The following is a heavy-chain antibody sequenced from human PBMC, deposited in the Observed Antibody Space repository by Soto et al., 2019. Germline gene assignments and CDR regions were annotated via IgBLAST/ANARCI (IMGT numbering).Heavy chain of an antibody. V-gene: IGHV4-59*01. CDR2: VDYTGNT. CDR1: GGSISNYY. J-gene: IGHJ4*02. CDR3: ATSYGNAWYTF. Sequence: SSETLSLTCILSGGSISNYYWSWIRQSPGKGLEWIGYVDYTGNTNFKYNPSLKSRLTISVDKSKNQFTLQLTSVTVADTAVYYCATSYGNAWYTFWGQGTQVTVSS. D-gene: IGHD6-13*01.